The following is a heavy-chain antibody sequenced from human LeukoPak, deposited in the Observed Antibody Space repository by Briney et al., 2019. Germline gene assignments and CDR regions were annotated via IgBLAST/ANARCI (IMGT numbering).Heavy chain of an antibody. D-gene: IGHD3-22*01. CDR1: GFTFSSYW. CDR2: INSDGSST. J-gene: IGHJ4*02. Sequence: GGSLRLSCAASGFTFSSYWMHWVRQAPGKGLVWVSRINSDGSSTSYADSVKGRFTISRDNAKNTLYLQMNSLRAEDTAVYYCARDQGYYDSSGPIDYWGQGTLVTVSS. V-gene: IGHV3-74*01. CDR3: ARDQGYYDSSGPIDY.